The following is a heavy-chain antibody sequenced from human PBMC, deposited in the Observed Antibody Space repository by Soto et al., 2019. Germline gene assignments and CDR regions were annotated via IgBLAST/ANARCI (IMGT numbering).Heavy chain of an antibody. V-gene: IGHV3-13*01. J-gene: IGHJ6*02. D-gene: IGHD5-18*01. CDR3: ARWAMAEGMDV. CDR1: GFTFSSYG. Sequence: HPGGSLRLSCAASGFTFSSYGMHWVRQATGKGLEWVSAIGTAGDTYYPGSVKGRFTISRENAKNSLYLQMNSLRAEDTAVYYCARWAMAEGMDVWGQGTTVTVSS. CDR2: IGTAGDT.